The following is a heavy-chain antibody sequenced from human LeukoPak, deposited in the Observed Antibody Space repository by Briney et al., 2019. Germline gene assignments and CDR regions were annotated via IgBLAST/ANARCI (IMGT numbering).Heavy chain of an antibody. Sequence: ASVKVSCKASGYTFTSYGISWVRQAPGQGLEWMGWISAYNGNTNYAQKLQGRVTMTTDTSTSTAYMKLRRLISDDTAVDYCARDRTAMVGTYYDGMDVWGQGTTVTVSS. CDR3: ARDRTAMVGTYYDGMDV. CDR2: ISAYNGNT. V-gene: IGHV1-18*01. D-gene: IGHD5-18*01. J-gene: IGHJ6*02. CDR1: GYTFTSYG.